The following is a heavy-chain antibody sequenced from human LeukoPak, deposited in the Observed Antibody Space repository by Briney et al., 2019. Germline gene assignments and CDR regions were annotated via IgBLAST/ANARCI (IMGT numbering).Heavy chain of an antibody. Sequence: GRSLRLSCAASGFTFSSYGMHWVRQAPGKGLEWVAVIWYDGSNKYYADSVKGRFTISRDNSKNTLYLQMNSLRAEDTAVYYCARTGGLGYCSGGSCYPMGYYYGMDVWGQGTTVTVSS. D-gene: IGHD2-15*01. CDR3: ARTGGLGYCSGGSCYPMGYYYGMDV. J-gene: IGHJ6*02. CDR1: GFTFSSYG. CDR2: IWYDGSNK. V-gene: IGHV3-33*01.